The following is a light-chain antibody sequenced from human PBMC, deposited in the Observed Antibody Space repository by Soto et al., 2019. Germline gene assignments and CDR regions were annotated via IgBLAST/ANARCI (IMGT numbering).Light chain of an antibody. CDR2: GNS. CDR1: SSNIGAGYD. J-gene: IGLJ1*01. CDR3: QSYDSNLSAYV. Sequence: QSVLTQPPSVSGAPGQRVTISCTGSSSNIGAGYDVHWYQHLPGTAPKLLIYGNSNRPSGVPDRFSGYKSGASASLAITGIQAEDEDNYHCQSYDSNLSAYVFGPGTKLTVL. V-gene: IGLV1-40*01.